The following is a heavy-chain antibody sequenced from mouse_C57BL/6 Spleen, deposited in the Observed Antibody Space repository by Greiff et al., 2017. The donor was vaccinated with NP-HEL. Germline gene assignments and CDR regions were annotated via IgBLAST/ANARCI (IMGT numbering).Heavy chain of an antibody. J-gene: IGHJ2*01. CDR3: AREGYYGKGYFDY. D-gene: IGHD2-1*01. Sequence: VQLKESGPELVKPGASVKLSCKASGYTFKSYDINWVKQRPGQGLEWIGWIYPRDGSTKYNEKFKGKATLTVDTSSSTAYMELHSLTSEDSAVYFCAREGYYGKGYFDYWGQGTTLTVSS. CDR2: IYPRDGST. CDR1: GYTFKSYD. V-gene: IGHV1-85*01.